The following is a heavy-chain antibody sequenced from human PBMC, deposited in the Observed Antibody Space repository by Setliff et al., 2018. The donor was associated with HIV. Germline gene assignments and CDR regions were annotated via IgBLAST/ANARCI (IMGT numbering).Heavy chain of an antibody. J-gene: IGHJ1*01. Sequence: SETLSLTCTVSGGSISSHYWSWIRQPPGKGLEWIGYIYYSGSTYYNPSLKSRVTISRDTSKNQFSLKLSSVTAADTAVYFCATLNSENRLGYFRHWGQGTLVTVSS. CDR2: IYYSGST. CDR1: GGSISSHY. D-gene: IGHD1-26*01. CDR3: ATLNSENRLGYFRH. V-gene: IGHV4-59*11.